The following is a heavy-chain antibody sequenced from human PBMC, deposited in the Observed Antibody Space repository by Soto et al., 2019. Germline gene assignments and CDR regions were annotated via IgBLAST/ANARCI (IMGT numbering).Heavy chain of an antibody. CDR1: AFSLSTSGVG. Sequence: QITLKESGPTLVKPTQNLTLTCTVSAFSLSTSGVGVGWIRQPPGKALEWLALIYWNDDKRYSPSLKSRLTITQDTSKDQGVLTMTNMDPVDTATYYCAHKGDFGSGLDYWGQGTLVTVSS. J-gene: IGHJ4*02. CDR2: IYWNDDK. CDR3: AHKGDFGSGLDY. D-gene: IGHD3-3*01. V-gene: IGHV2-5*01.